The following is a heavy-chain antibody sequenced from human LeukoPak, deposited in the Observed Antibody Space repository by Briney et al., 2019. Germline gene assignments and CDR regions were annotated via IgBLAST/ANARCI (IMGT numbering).Heavy chain of an antibody. CDR3: ARLTTAGNAFDI. CDR2: IIPILGIA. V-gene: IGHV1-69*04. CDR1: GYTFTSYG. D-gene: IGHD6-13*01. Sequence: SVKVSCKASGYTFTSYGISWVRQAPGQGLEWMGRIIPILGIANYAQKFQGRVTITADKSTSTAYMELSSLRSEDTAVYYCARLTTAGNAFDIWGQGTMVTVSS. J-gene: IGHJ3*02.